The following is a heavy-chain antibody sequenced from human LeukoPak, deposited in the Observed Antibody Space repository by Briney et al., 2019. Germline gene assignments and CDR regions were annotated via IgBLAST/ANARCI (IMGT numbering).Heavy chain of an antibody. V-gene: IGHV3-30*18. CDR3: ANPYCSSTSCLDY. J-gene: IGHJ4*02. Sequence: GGSLRLSCAASGFTFSSYGMHWVRQAPDKGLKWVAVISYDGSNKYYADSVKGRFTISRDNSKNTLYLQMNSLRAEDTAVYYCANPYCSSTSCLDYWGQGTLVTVSS. CDR2: ISYDGSNK. CDR1: GFTFSSYG. D-gene: IGHD2-2*01.